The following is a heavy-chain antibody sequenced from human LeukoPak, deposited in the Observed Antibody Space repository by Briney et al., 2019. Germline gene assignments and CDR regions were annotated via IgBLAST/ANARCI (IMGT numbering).Heavy chain of an antibody. V-gene: IGHV4-39*07. CDR2: IFSSGTT. J-gene: IGHJ5*02. Sequence: SETLSLTFSVSGDSLSTSTYYWGWIRQPPGKGLEWIGSIFSSGTTYYNPSLNSRVTISVDTAKNQFSLRLSSVTAADTAVYFCARGAFDPWGQGTLVTVSS. CDR1: GDSLSTSTYY. CDR3: ARGAFDP.